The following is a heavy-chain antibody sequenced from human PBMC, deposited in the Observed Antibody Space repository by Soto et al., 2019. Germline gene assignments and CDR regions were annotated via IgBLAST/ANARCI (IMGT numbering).Heavy chain of an antibody. D-gene: IGHD1-26*01. CDR3: AREWELLNWFDP. CDR1: GYSISSGYY. J-gene: IGHJ5*02. V-gene: IGHV4-38-2*02. Sequence: ETLSLTCAVSGYSISSGYYWGWIRQPPGKGLEWIGSIYHSGSTYYNPSLKGRVTISVDTSKNQFSLKLSSVTAADTAVYYCAREWELLNWFDPWGQGTLVTVSS. CDR2: IYHSGST.